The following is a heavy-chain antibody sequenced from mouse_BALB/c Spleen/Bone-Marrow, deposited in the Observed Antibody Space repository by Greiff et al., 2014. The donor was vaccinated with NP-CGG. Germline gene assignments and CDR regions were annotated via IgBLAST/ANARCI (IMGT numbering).Heavy chain of an antibody. J-gene: IGHJ4*01. Sequence: EVQLQQSGAELVKPGASVKLSCTASGFTIKDTYMHWVKQRPEQGLEWIGRIDPANGNTKSDPKFQGQATITEDTSSNTPFLQLSILTSEDTVVYCCGREATYAMDYWGQGTSVTVSS. CDR3: GREATYAMDY. V-gene: IGHV14-3*02. CDR2: IDPANGNT. D-gene: IGHD3-2*02. CDR1: GFTIKDTY.